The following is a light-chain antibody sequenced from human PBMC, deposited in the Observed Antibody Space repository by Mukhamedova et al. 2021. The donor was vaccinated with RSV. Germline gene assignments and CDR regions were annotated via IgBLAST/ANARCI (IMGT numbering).Light chain of an antibody. J-gene: IGKJ1*01. Sequence: GERATLSCRASQSVSSSYLAWYQQKPGQAPRLLIYGASSRATGIPDRFSGSGSGTDFTLTISSLEPEDFAVYYCQQRSNWPRTFG. CDR2: GAS. V-gene: IGKV3D-20*02. CDR3: QQRSNWPRT. CDR1: QSVSSSY.